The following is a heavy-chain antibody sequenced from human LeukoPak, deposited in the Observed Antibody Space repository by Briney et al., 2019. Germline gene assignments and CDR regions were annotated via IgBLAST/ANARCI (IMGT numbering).Heavy chain of an antibody. J-gene: IGHJ4*02. CDR1: GFTVSSNY. V-gene: IGHV3-66*01. D-gene: IGHD6-19*01. Sequence: PGGSLRLSCVASGFTVSSNYMSWVRQAPGKGLEWVSVIYTGGSTYYADSVKGRFTICRDNSKNTLYLQMNSLRAEDTAVYYCAKVGAVAGSSRYFDCWGQGTLVTVSS. CDR3: AKVGAVAGSSRYFDC. CDR2: IYTGGST.